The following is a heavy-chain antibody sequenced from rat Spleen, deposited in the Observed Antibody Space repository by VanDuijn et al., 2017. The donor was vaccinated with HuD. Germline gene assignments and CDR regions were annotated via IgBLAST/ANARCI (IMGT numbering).Heavy chain of an antibody. CDR2: INSAGSS. Sequence: EVQLQESGPGLVKPSQSLSLTCSVTDYSITSSYGWSWIRKFPGNNLEWMGYINSAGSSNYNPSLKSLISITTDTSKNQFFLQVNSVNTEDTATYYCARAYYDGSYYDYWGQGVMVTVSS. D-gene: IGHD1-12*02. CDR1: DYSITSSYG. CDR3: ARAYYDGSYYDY. J-gene: IGHJ2*01. V-gene: IGHV3-3*01.